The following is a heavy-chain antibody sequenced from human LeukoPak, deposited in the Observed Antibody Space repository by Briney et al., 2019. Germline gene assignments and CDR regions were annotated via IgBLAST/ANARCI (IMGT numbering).Heavy chain of an antibody. V-gene: IGHV4-59*01. Sequence: SETLSLTCTVSGGSISSYYWSWIRQPPGKGLEWIGYFYYSGSTNYNPSLKSRVTISVDTSKNQFSLKLSSVTAADTAVYYCARSYYYDSSGYYNVYWYFDLWGRGTLVTVSS. CDR3: ARSYYYDSSGYYNVYWYFDL. D-gene: IGHD3-22*01. CDR2: FYYSGST. CDR1: GGSISSYY. J-gene: IGHJ2*01.